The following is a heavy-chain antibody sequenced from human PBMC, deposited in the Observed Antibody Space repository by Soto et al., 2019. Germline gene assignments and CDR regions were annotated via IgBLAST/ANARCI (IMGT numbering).Heavy chain of an antibody. D-gene: IGHD6-13*01. CDR2: INPNSGGT. CDR3: ARHLVAAAVDLRPPRHYYYNGRDG. CDR1: AYTFTGYY. J-gene: IGHJ6*02. V-gene: IGHV1-2*02. Sequence: ASVTVSCKASAYTFTGYYMHWVRQAPGQGLEWMGWINPNSGGTNYARKIQGRVTMTRETSISTAYMELSRLRSDDTAVYTCARHLVAAAVDLRPPRHYYYNGRDGWAQGPTPTVSS.